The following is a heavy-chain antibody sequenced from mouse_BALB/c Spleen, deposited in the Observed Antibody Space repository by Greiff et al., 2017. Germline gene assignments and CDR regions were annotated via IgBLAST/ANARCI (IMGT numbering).Heavy chain of an antibody. CDR2: INSNGGST. CDR1: GFTFSSYG. CDR3: ARRQLGLTMDY. Sequence: EVKLVESGGGLVQPGGSLKLSCAASGFTFSSYGMSWVRQTPDKRLELVATINSNGGSTYYPDSVKGRFTISRDNAKNTLYLQMSSLKSEDTAMYYCARRQLGLTMDYWGQGTSVTVSS. D-gene: IGHD3-1*01. V-gene: IGHV5-6-3*01. J-gene: IGHJ4*01.